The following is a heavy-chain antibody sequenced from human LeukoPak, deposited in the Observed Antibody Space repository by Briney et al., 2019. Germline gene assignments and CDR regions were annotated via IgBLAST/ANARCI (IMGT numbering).Heavy chain of an antibody. J-gene: IGHJ6*03. V-gene: IGHV1-18*01. CDR1: GYTFTSYG. CDR3: ARGGFYDFWSGYYYYYYYKDV. D-gene: IGHD3-3*01. Sequence: GASVKVSCKASGYTFTSYGISWVRQAPGQGLEWMGWISAYNGNTNYAQKLQGRVTMTTDTSTSTAYMELRSLRSDDTAVYYCARGGFYDFWSGYYYYYYYKDVWGKGTTVTVSS. CDR2: ISAYNGNT.